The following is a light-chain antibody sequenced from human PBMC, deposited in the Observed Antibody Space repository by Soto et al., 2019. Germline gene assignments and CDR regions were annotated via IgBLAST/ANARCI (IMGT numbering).Light chain of an antibody. CDR3: QQYYSNQQVT. Sequence: DIVMTQSPDSLAVSLGERATIDCRSSQSILYSSNSKNYLAWYQQKPGQPLKLLIYWASTRESGVPDRFSGSGSGTDLTLTINSLQAEDVAVYYWQQYYSNQQVTFGGGTKVEIK. CDR2: WAS. CDR1: QSILYSSNSKNY. J-gene: IGKJ4*01. V-gene: IGKV4-1*01.